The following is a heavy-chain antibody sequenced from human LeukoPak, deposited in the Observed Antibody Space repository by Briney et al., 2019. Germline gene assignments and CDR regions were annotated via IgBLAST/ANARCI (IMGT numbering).Heavy chain of an antibody. CDR2: ISYDGSNK. J-gene: IGHJ4*02. CDR1: GFTFSSYG. Sequence: PGGSLRLSCAASGFTFSSYGMHWVRQAPGKGLEWVAGISYDGSNKYYADSVKGRFTISRDNSKNTLYLQMNSLRAEDTAVYYCAKDPNYYDSSGYYASADYWGQGTLVTVSS. V-gene: IGHV3-30*18. D-gene: IGHD3-22*01. CDR3: AKDPNYYDSSGYYASADY.